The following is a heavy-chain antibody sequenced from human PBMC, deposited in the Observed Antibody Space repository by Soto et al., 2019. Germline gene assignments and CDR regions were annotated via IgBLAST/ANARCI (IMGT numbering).Heavy chain of an antibody. V-gene: IGHV1-69*12. D-gene: IGHD1-7*01. J-gene: IGHJ6*02. CDR1: GGTFSTYA. CDR3: SRQINWKYYSYGMDV. Sequence: QVQLVQSGAEVKKPGSSVKVSCKASGGTFSTYAISWVRQAPGQGLEWMGVIIPIFNRPNYAQNFQARLTLAADEYSSNAYMELRSLRSEDPAVNYYSRQINWKYYSYGMDVWGQGPTVTVSS. CDR2: IIPIFNRP.